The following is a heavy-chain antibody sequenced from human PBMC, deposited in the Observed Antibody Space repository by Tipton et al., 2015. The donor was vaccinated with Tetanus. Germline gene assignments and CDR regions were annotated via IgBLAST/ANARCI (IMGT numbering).Heavy chain of an antibody. J-gene: IGHJ5*02. CDR1: GDSISSGTYY. V-gene: IGHV4-39*07. Sequence: TLSLTCTVSGDSISSGTYYWGWIRQSPGKGLEWIGSIYFRGSTYYNPSLKSRVTISLDTSKKQFSLKLTSVTAADTAVYFCVRDRYGGWFDPWGQGTLVTVSS. D-gene: IGHD3-16*02. CDR3: VRDRYGGWFDP. CDR2: IYFRGST.